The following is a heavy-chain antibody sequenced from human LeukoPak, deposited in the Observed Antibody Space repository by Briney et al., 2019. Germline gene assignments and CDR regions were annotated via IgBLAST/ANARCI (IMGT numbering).Heavy chain of an antibody. J-gene: IGHJ6*02. CDR1: GGSISSYY. Sequence: SETLSLTRTVSGGSISSYYWSWIRQPPGKGLEWIGYIYYSGSTNYNPSLKSRVTISVDTSKNQFSLKLSSVTAADTAVYYCAGEGYSIEHYYYYGMDVWGQGTTVTVSS. CDR2: IYYSGST. V-gene: IGHV4-59*01. D-gene: IGHD5-18*01. CDR3: AGEGYSIEHYYYYGMDV.